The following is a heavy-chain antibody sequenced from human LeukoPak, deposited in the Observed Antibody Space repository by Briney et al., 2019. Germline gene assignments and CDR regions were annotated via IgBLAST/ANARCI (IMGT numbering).Heavy chain of an antibody. CDR2: IIPIFGTA. CDR3: ARDRAFYGSNDYMDV. CDR1: GGTFSSYA. J-gene: IGHJ6*03. Sequence: GASVKVSCKASGGTFSSYAISWVRQAPGQGLEWMGGIIPIFGTANYAQKFQGRVTITADKSTSTAYMELSSLRSEDTAVYYCARDRAFYGSNDYMDVWGKGTTVTVSS. D-gene: IGHD3-10*01. V-gene: IGHV1-69*06.